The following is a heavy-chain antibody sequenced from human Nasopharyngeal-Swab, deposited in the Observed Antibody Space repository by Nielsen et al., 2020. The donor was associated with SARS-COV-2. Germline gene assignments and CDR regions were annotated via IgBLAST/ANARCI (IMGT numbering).Heavy chain of an antibody. CDR1: GYTLTELS. CDR3: ATAPTIFGDAGAFYYYYYGMDV. D-gene: IGHD3-3*01. V-gene: IGHV1-24*01. J-gene: IGHJ6*02. CDR2: FDPEDGET. Sequence: ASVNVSCKVSGYTLTELSMHWVRQAPGKGLEWMGGFDPEDGETIYAQKFQGRVTMTEDTSTDTAYMELSSLRSEDTAVYYCATAPTIFGDAGAFYYYYYGMDVWGQGTTVTVSS.